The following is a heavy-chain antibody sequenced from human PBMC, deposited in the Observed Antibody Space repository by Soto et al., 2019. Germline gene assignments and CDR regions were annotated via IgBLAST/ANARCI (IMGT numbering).Heavy chain of an antibody. CDR2: IIPIYGTA. J-gene: IGHJ5*02. CDR3: AGVSGMGRGVIDNWFDP. CDR1: GDTFNSYA. V-gene: IGHV1-69*01. Sequence: QVQLVQSGAEVKKPGSSVKVACKASGDTFNSYAMNWVRQAPGQGLEWMGGIIPIYGTANYAQKIRGRVTITADESTSTAYMEQSSLRPEDTAVYYCAGVSGMGRGVIDNWFDPWGQGTLVTVSS. D-gene: IGHD3-10*01.